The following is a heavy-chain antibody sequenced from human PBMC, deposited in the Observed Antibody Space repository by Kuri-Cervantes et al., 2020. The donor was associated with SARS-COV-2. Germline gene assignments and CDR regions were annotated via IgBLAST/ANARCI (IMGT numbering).Heavy chain of an antibody. CDR1: GGTFSSYA. J-gene: IGHJ1*01. V-gene: IGHV1-69*13. D-gene: IGHD3-3*01. CDR3: ASLITILGVVSAEYFQH. CDR2: IIPIFGTA. Sequence: SVKVSCKASGGTFSSYAISWVRQAPGQGLEWMGGIIPIFGTANYAQKFQGRVTITADESTSTAYMELSSLRSEDTAVYYCASLITILGVVSAEYFQHWGQGTLVTVSS.